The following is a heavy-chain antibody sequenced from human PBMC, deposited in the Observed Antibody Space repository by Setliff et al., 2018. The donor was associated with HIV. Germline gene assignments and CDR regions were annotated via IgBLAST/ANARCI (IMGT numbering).Heavy chain of an antibody. D-gene: IGHD2-15*01. CDR3: ARDLHANWHVVDI. Sequence: LSLPCSVSGVSIVTGGFYYNWIRHHPGTGLEWIGTVYYTGKTYYNPSLQSRLTMSADTSKNQLYLKINSVTAADTAVYFCARDLHANWHVVDIWGPGTMVTVSS. V-gene: IGHV4-31*03. CDR2: VYYTGKT. CDR1: GVSIVTGGFY. J-gene: IGHJ3*02.